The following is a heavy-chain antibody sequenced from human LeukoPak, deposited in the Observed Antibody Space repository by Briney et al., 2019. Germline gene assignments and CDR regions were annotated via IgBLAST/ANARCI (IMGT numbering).Heavy chain of an antibody. J-gene: IGHJ6*03. D-gene: IGHD4-11*01. CDR3: AGTPTYSNYYYYYYMDV. Sequence: SQTLSLTCTVSGGSISSGSYYWSWIRQPAGKGLEWIGRIYTSGSTNYNPSLKSRVTISVDTSKNQFSLKLSSVTAADTAVYYCAGTPTYSNYYYYYYMDVWGKGTTVTVSS. CDR2: IYTSGST. V-gene: IGHV4-61*02. CDR1: GGSISSGSYY.